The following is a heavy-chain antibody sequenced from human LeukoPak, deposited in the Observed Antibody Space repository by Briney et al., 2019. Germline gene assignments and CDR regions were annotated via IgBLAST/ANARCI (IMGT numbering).Heavy chain of an antibody. CDR3: AKPTHFNWFDP. Sequence: GGSLRLSCAASGFTFSSYWMSWVRQAPGKGLEWVANIKQDGSEEYYVDSVKGRFTISRDNAKNSLYLQMNSLRAEDTAVYYCAKPTHFNWFDPWGQGTLVTVSS. CDR1: GFTFSSYW. J-gene: IGHJ5*02. CDR2: IKQDGSEE. V-gene: IGHV3-7*01. D-gene: IGHD3-3*02.